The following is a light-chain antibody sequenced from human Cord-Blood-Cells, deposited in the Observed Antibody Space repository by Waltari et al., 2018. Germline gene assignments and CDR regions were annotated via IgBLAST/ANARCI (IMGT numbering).Light chain of an antibody. V-gene: IGLV2-14*03. CDR1: SSDVGGYNY. CDR3: SSYTSSSTYV. Sequence: QSALTQPASVSGSPGQSITISCTGTSSDVGGYNYVSWYQQHPGKAPKLMMYDVSTQPSCVSNRFSGSKSGNTASLTISGLQSEDEADYYCSSYTSSSTYVFGTGTKVTVL. CDR2: DVS. J-gene: IGLJ1*01.